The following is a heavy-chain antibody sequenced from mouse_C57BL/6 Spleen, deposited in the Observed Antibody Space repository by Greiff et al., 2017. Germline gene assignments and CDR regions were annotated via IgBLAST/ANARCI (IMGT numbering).Heavy chain of an antibody. Sequence: QVQLKQSGAELARPGASVKLSCKASGYTFTSYGISWVKQRTGQGLEWIGEIYPRSGNTYYNEKFKGKATLTADKSSSTAYMELRSLTSEDSAVYFCARLVELLGYFDVWGTGTTVTVSS. J-gene: IGHJ1*03. CDR3: ARLVELLGYFDV. D-gene: IGHD1-1*01. CDR1: GYTFTSYG. V-gene: IGHV1-81*01. CDR2: IYPRSGNT.